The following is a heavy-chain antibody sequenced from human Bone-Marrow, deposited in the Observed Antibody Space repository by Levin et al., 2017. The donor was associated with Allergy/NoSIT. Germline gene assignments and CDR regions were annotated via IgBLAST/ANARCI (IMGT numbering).Heavy chain of an antibody. J-gene: IGHJ4*02. V-gene: IGHV3-48*03. Sequence: HPGGSLRLSCEASGFPFNLYEMNWVRQAPGKGLEWVSYISSNGVNIYYADSVKGRFTISRDNAENSLHLHMNSLRSEDTATYFCASLPFVSASMEWSLRRWGQGTLVAVSS. CDR3: ASLPFVSASMEWSLRR. CDR2: ISSNGVNI. CDR1: GFPFNLYE. D-gene: IGHD2-8*01.